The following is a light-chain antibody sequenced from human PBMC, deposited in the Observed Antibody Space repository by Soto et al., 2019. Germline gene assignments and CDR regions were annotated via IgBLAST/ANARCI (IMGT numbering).Light chain of an antibody. Sequence: DLQMTQSPSSVSASVGDRVTITCRASQDSLSWLAWYQQKPGEAPRLLIYASSNLQSGVPSRFSGSGSGTDFTLTISSLQPEDFATYYCQQANSFPITFGPGTRLDIK. CDR2: ASS. CDR3: QQANSFPIT. CDR1: QDSLSW. V-gene: IGKV1-12*01. J-gene: IGKJ3*01.